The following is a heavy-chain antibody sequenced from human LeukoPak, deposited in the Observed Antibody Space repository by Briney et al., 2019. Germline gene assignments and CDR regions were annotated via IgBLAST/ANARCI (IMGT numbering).Heavy chain of an antibody. J-gene: IGHJ6*02. CDR3: AREVGWNYLKGMDV. Sequence: SQTLPLTCTVSGGSISSDSYYCSWIRQPAGKGLEWIGRISTSGSTNYNPFLKSRVTISVDTSKNQFSLKLSSVTAADTAVYYCAREVGWNYLKGMDVWGQGTTVTVSS. D-gene: IGHD1-7*01. CDR1: GGSISSDSYY. CDR2: ISTSGST. V-gene: IGHV4-61*02.